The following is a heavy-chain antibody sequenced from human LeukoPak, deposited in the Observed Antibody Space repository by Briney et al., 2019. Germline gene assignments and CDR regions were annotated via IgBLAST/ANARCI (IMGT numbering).Heavy chain of an antibody. Sequence: ASVKVSCKASGYTFTGYYMHWVRQPPAQGLEWMGWINPNTGGTNYAQNFQDRVTMTSDASISTAYMDLSRLTPDDTAVYYCARSQYDVLTGSPDYWGQGTLVTVSS. D-gene: IGHD3-9*01. CDR1: GYTFTGYY. J-gene: IGHJ4*02. CDR2: INPNTGGT. V-gene: IGHV1-2*02. CDR3: ARSQYDVLTGSPDY.